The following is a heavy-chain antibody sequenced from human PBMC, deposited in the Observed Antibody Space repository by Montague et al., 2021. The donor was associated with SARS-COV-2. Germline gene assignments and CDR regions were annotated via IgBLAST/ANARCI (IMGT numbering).Heavy chain of an antibody. CDR1: GFTFSNSW. CDR3: TTERPNFVWLLLAGRSYWYFDL. V-gene: IGHV3-15*01. J-gene: IGHJ2*01. CDR2: IQRKTDGGTT. Sequence: SLRLSCAASGFTFSNSWMSWVRQAPGNGLEWVGLIQRKTDGGTTDYAAPVKGSFSISRDDSKNTLYLQMSSLKTEDTAVYYRTTERPNFVWLLLAGRSYWYFDLWGQGTTVTVSS. D-gene: IGHD3-9*01.